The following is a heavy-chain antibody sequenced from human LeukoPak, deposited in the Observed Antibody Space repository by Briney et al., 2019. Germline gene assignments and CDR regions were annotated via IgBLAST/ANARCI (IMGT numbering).Heavy chain of an antibody. J-gene: IGHJ4*02. CDR3: ARGPTVTMTPGDFDS. V-gene: IGHV3-7*01. Sequence: PGGSLRLSCAASGFTFSRYWMSWVRQAPGKGLEWVANIKQDGSEKYYVDSVKGRFIISRDNAKTSLYLQMNSLRDEDTAMYYCARGPTVTMTPGDFDSWGLGTLVTVSS. CDR1: GFTFSRYW. D-gene: IGHD3-22*01. CDR2: IKQDGSEK.